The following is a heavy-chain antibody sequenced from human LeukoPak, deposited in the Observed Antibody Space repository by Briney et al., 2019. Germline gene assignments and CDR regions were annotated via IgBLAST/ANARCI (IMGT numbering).Heavy chain of an antibody. J-gene: IGHJ3*01. CDR2: ISSSASVT. CDR3: ARGQLTTSRGYGDY. Sequence: GGSLRLSCEASGFNFGIYTMNWVRQAPGRGLEWISYISSSASVTYYADSVNGRFSISRDNAKNSLFLQLNNLRDEDTAMYYCARGQLTTSRGYGDYWGQGTMVTVSS. D-gene: IGHD5-12*01. CDR1: GFNFGIYT. V-gene: IGHV3-48*02.